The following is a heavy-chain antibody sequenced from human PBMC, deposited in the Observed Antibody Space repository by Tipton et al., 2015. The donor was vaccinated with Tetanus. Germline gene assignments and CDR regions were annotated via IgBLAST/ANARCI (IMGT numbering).Heavy chain of an antibody. D-gene: IGHD6-19*01. J-gene: IGHJ4*02. V-gene: IGHV4-31*03. CDR1: GVSVMSGDYF. CDR2: TQFSGGT. CDR3: ARDFRGNGDGWYWDY. Sequence: LSLTCTVSGVSVMSGDYFWSWVRHLPGKGLEAIGNTQFSGGTYYDPSLKSRATISIDMSKNQFSLKLTSVTAADTAVYFCARDFRGNGDGWYWDYWGQGTLVTVSS.